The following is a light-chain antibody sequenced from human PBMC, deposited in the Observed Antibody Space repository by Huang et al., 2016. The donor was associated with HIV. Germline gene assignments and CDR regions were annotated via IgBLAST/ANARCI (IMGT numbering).Light chain of an antibody. V-gene: IGKV1-8*01. Sequence: VRITQSPSSLSASTRDTVTITCRASQGISNYLAWYQQRPGRAPRLLIYAASTLQSGVPVRFGGSGSGTDFTLTISSLQSEDSAIYYCQQYYAHPPTFGQGTKLEIE. CDR1: QGISNY. CDR3: QQYYAHPPT. J-gene: IGKJ2*01. CDR2: AAS.